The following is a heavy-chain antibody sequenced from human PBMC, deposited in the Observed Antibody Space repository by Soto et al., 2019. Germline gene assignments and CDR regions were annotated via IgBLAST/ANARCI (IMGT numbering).Heavy chain of an antibody. CDR3: ARDGDILTGYHYWYFDL. CDR2: ISAYNGNT. CDR1: GYTFTSYG. V-gene: IGHV1-18*01. D-gene: IGHD3-9*01. J-gene: IGHJ2*01. Sequence: QVQLVQSGAEVKKPGASVKVSCKASGYTFTSYGISWVRQAPGQGLEWMGRISAYNGNTNYAQKLQGRVTMTTETSTSTAYMELRSLRSDDTAVYYCARDGDILTGYHYWYFDLWGRGTLVTVSS.